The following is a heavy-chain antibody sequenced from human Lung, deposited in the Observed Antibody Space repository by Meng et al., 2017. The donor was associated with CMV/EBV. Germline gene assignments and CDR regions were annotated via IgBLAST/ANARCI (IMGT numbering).Heavy chain of an antibody. J-gene: IGHJ4*02. CDR1: GCAINYPNYY. CDR2: SYYTGA. CDR3: TRMCGSGSEDL. Sequence: LSLPVAGCAINYPNYYWNWVRHQPGKGLEWLGYSYYTGAYYNPSLASRISISLDSSNKRFSLPLRDVTAADTALYFCTRMCGSGSEDLWGPGTLVTVSS. D-gene: IGHD3-10*01. V-gene: IGHV4-31*03.